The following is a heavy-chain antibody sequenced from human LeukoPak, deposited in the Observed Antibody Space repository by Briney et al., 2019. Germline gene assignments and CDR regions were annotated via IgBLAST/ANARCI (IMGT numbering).Heavy chain of an antibody. CDR1: GYSFTSYW. CDR2: IDPSDSYT. Sequence: GESLRISCKGSGYSFTSYWISWVRQMPGKGLEWMGRIDPSDSYTNYSPSFQGHVTISADKSIGTAYLQWSSLKASDTAMYYCARHSSGGTYYYYGMDVWGKGTTVTVSS. V-gene: IGHV5-10-1*01. J-gene: IGHJ6*04. D-gene: IGHD2-15*01. CDR3: ARHSSGGTYYYYGMDV.